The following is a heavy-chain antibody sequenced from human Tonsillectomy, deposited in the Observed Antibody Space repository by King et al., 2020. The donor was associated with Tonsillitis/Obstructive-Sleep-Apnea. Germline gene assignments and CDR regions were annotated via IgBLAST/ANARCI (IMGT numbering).Heavy chain of an antibody. J-gene: IGHJ4*02. CDR2: IYHSGST. CDR3: ARDGYSGPYDSSGYYFF. CDR1: GGSISSTNW. Sequence: VQLQESGPGLVKPSGTLSLTCAVSGGSISSTNWWRWVRQPPGEGLGWIGEIYHSGSTTYNPSFKSRVTTTLDKSKNQFSLKLRSVTAAATAVYYCARDGYSGPYDSSGYYFFWGQGTLVTVSS. D-gene: IGHD3-22*01. V-gene: IGHV4-4*02.